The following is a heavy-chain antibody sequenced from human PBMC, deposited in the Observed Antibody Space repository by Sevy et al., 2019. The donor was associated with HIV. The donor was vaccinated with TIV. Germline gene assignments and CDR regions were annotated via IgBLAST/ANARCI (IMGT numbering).Heavy chain of an antibody. J-gene: IGHJ4*02. V-gene: IGHV4-31*03. CDR3: ARRGTGTSPFDS. Sequence: SETLSLTCTVSGGSISSGGYYWTWIRQHPGKGLERIGYIYYSGSTYYNPSLKSRVTISVDKSKNQFSLKLSSVTAADTAVYYCARRGTGTSPFDSWGQGTLVTVSS. CDR1: GGSISSGGYY. CDR2: IYYSGST. D-gene: IGHD1-7*01.